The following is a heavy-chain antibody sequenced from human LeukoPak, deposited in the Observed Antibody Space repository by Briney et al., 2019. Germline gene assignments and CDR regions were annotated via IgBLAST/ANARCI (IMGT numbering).Heavy chain of an antibody. Sequence: KPSETLSLTCTVSGGSISSYYWSWIRQPPGKGLEWIGYIYYSGSTYYNPSLKSRVTISVDTSKNQFSLKLSSVTAADTAVYYCARVGWRLSGSVDYWGQGTLVTVSS. J-gene: IGHJ4*02. D-gene: IGHD6-6*01. CDR3: ARVGWRLSGSVDY. CDR1: GGSISSYY. V-gene: IGHV4-59*12. CDR2: IYYSGST.